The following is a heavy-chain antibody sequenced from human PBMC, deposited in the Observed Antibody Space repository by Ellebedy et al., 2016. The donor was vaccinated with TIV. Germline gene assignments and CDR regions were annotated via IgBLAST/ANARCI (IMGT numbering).Heavy chain of an antibody. CDR3: TRETNPPPGALAGTGFDC. J-gene: IGHJ4*02. V-gene: IGHV3-30*02. D-gene: IGHD6-19*01. CDR2: KRFDGRNE. CDR1: GFSFSTYG. Sequence: PGGSLRLSCVASGFSFSTYGMHWVRQAPGKGLEWVAFKRFDGRNEYNRDSVKGRFIISRDLSKNTLYLQMNRMTSDDTGIYYCTRETNPPPGALAGTGFDCWGQGTLVIVSS.